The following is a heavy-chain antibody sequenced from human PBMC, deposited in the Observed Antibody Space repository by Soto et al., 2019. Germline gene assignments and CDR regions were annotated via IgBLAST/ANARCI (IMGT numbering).Heavy chain of an antibody. Sequence: APGKVSGKASGYPFSNSGISWVRQAPGQRLERLGWISTYNVNRNYAQKLQGRVTMTADTSTNAAYMELWSLRSDDTAVYYCARTSDSGSYCIFGDFDSWGQGTLV. D-gene: IGHD1-26*01. V-gene: IGHV1-18*01. CDR3: ARTSDSGSYCIFGDFDS. J-gene: IGHJ4*02. CDR2: ISTYNVNR. CDR1: GYPFSNSG.